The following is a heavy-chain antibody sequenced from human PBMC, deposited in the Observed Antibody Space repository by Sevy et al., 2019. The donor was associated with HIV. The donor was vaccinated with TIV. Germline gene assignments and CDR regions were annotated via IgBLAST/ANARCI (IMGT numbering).Heavy chain of an antibody. CDR2: IYYSGST. Sequence: SETLSLTCTVSGGFISSSSYYWGWIRQPPGKGLEWIGSIYYSGSTYYNPSLKSRVTISVDTSKNQFSLKLSSVTAADTAVYYCARQRVGAVAGEVDYWGQGTLVTVSS. J-gene: IGHJ4*02. CDR1: GGFISSSSYY. CDR3: ARQRVGAVAGEVDY. D-gene: IGHD6-19*01. V-gene: IGHV4-39*01.